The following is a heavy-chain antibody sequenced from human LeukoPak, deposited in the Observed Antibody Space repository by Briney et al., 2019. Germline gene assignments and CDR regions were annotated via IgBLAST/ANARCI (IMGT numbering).Heavy chain of an antibody. CDR2: INHSGST. Sequence: PSETLSLTCTVSGGSIRSSYYYWGWIRQPPGKGLEWIGEINHSGSTNYNPSLKSRVTISVDTSKNQFSLKLSSVTAADTAVYYCARGRSSSWYDWFDPWGQGTLVTVSS. D-gene: IGHD6-13*01. CDR1: GGSIRSSYYY. J-gene: IGHJ5*02. V-gene: IGHV4-39*07. CDR3: ARGRSSSWYDWFDP.